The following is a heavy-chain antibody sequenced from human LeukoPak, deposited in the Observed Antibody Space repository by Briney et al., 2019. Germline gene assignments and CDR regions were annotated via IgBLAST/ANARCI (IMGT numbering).Heavy chain of an antibody. CDR1: GGSISSYY. CDR2: IYYSGST. D-gene: IGHD4-17*01. V-gene: IGHV4-59*01. Sequence: KSSEALSLTCTVSGGSISSYYWSWIRQPPGKGLEWIGYIYYSGSTNYNPSLKSRVTISVDTSKNQFSLKLSSVTAADTAVYYCARGSVYGDYDYWGQGTLVTVSS. CDR3: ARGSVYGDYDY. J-gene: IGHJ4*02.